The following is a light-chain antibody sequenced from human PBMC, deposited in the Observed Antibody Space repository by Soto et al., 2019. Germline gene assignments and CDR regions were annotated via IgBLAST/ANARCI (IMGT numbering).Light chain of an antibody. V-gene: IGLV2-14*01. Sequence: QSALTQPASVSGSPGQSITISCTGTSSDVGGYNYVSWYQQHPGKAPKLIIYDVSNRPSGVSNRFSGSKSGNTASLTISGLQAEDEAVYYCSSYTSSSTLVFGTGTKVTVL. CDR1: SSDVGGYNY. J-gene: IGLJ1*01. CDR2: DVS. CDR3: SSYTSSSTLV.